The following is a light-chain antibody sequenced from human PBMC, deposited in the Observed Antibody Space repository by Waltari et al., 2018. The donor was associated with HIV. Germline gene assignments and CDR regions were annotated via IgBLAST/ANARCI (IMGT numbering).Light chain of an antibody. CDR3: LLYYGGVGV. J-gene: IGLJ3*02. V-gene: IGLV3-21*03. Sequence: SYVLTQPPSVSVAPGKTARITCGGNNIGSESVHWYQQKPGQSPVSVIFDDSDRPSGSAERFCGSNSGNTATLTISGVEAGDEAEYYCLLYYGGVGVFGGGTKLTVL. CDR2: DDS. CDR1: NIGSES.